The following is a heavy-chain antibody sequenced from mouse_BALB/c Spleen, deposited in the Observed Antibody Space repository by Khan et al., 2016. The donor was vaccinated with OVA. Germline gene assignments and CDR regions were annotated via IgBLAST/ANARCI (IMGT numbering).Heavy chain of an antibody. CDR2: ISYSGST. CDR1: GYSITSDYA. CDR3: ARWFTY. J-gene: IGHJ3*01. Sequence: VQLQQSGPGLVKPSQSLSLTCTVTGYSITSDYAWNWIRQFPGNKLEWMGYISYSGSTTYNPSLKSRISITRDTSKNQFFLHLNSVTTEDTATYYCARWFTYGGQGTLVTVSA. V-gene: IGHV3-2*02.